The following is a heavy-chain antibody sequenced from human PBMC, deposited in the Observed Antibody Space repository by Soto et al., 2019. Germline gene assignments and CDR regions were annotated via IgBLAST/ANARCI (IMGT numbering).Heavy chain of an antibody. CDR3: AREYSSSSRDYYYGMDV. J-gene: IGHJ6*02. Sequence: SETLSLTCTVSGCSISSGDYYWSWIRQPPGKGLEWIGYIYYSGSTYYNPSLKSRVTISVDTSKNQFSLKLSSVTAADTAVYYCAREYSSSSRDYYYGMDVWGQGTTVTVSS. CDR1: GCSISSGDYY. V-gene: IGHV4-30-4*01. D-gene: IGHD6-6*01. CDR2: IYYSGST.